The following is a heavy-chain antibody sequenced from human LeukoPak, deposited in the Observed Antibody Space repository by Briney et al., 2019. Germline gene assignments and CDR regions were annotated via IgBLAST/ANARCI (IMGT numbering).Heavy chain of an antibody. CDR3: ARDNYYRMDV. J-gene: IGHJ6*04. CDR2: IKEDGTEK. CDR1: GFTFSGSY. V-gene: IGHV3-7*01. Sequence: PGGSLRLSCAASGFTFSGSYMAWVRQAPGKGLEWVGNIKEDGTEKYYVDSVKGRFTISRDKAKNSLYLQMNSLRAEDTAVYYCARDNYYRMDVWGRGTTVTVSS.